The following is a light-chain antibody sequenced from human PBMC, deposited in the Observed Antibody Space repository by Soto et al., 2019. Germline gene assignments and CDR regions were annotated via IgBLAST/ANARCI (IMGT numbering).Light chain of an antibody. V-gene: IGLV2-23*01. CDR2: EGS. CDR3: CSFTSNRIYV. CDR1: SSDVGSYNL. J-gene: IGLJ1*01. Sequence: QSVLTQPASVSGSPGQSITISCTGTSSDVGSYNLVSWYQQHPGKAPKLMIYEGSKRPSGVSNRFSGSKSGNTASLTISGLQAEDEADYYCCSFTSNRIYVFGPGTKVTVL.